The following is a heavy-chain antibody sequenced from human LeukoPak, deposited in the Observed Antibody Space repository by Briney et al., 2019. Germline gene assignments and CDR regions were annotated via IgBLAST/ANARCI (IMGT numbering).Heavy chain of an antibody. CDR3: ARDFRGNYGSRGMDV. CDR2: IYYSGST. D-gene: IGHD1-26*01. V-gene: IGHV4-59*01. CDR1: GGSISGYY. J-gene: IGHJ6*02. Sequence: SETLSLTCTVSGGSISGYYWSWVRQPPGKGLEWIGYIYYSGSTNYNPSLKSRVTMSVDTSKNQFSLKLSSATAADTAVYYCARDFRGNYGSRGMDVWGQGTTVTVSS.